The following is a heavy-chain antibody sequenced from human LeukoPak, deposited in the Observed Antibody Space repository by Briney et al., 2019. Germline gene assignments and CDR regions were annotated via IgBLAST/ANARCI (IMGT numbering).Heavy chain of an antibody. V-gene: IGHV1-8*01. D-gene: IGHD2-2*02. CDR2: MNPNSGNT. Sequence: GASVKVSCKASGYTFTSYDINWVRQATGQGLEWMGWMNPNSGNTGYAQKFQGRVTMTRKTSISTAYMELSSLRSEDTAVYCCARGRDCSSTSCYTRRGGFYYYYMDVWGKGTTVTVSS. J-gene: IGHJ6*03. CDR1: GYTFTSYD. CDR3: ARGRDCSSTSCYTRRGGFYYYYMDV.